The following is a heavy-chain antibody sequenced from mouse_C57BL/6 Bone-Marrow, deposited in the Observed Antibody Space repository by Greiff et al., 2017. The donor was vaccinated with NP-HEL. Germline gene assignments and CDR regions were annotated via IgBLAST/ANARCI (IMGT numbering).Heavy chain of an antibody. CDR3: ARLYYGSPWFAY. D-gene: IGHD1-1*01. CDR1: GYTFTSYW. Sequence: QVQLQQPGAELVKPGASVKLSCKASGYTFTSYWMQWVKQRPGQGLEWIGEIDPSDSYTNYNQKFKGKATLTVDTSSSTAYMQLSSLTSEDSAVYYGARLYYGSPWFAYWGQGTLVTVSA. V-gene: IGHV1-50*01. J-gene: IGHJ3*01. CDR2: IDPSDSYT.